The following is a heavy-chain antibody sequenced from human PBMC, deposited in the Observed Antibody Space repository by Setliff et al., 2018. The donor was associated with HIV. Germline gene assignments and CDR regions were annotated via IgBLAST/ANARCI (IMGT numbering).Heavy chain of an antibody. V-gene: IGHV1-18*04. CDR1: GYTFTGYY. D-gene: IGHD6-6*01. Sequence: ASVKVSCKTSGYTFTGYYVHWVRQAPGQGLEWMGWISAYNGNTNYAQKLQGRVTMTTDTSTSMAYMELRSLRSDDTAVFYCARDHRTQRNIAARQGVDYWGQGTLVTVSS. CDR2: ISAYNGNT. J-gene: IGHJ4*02. CDR3: ARDHRTQRNIAARQGVDY.